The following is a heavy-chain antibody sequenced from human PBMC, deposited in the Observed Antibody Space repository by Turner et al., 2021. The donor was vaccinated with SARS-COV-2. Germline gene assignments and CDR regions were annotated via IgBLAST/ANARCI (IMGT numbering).Heavy chain of an antibody. V-gene: IGHV3-48*01. D-gene: IGHD1-1*01. J-gene: IGHJ4*02. Sequence: VRLVESGGGLAQPGGSLRLSCAASGFTFSSYAINWVRQAPGKGLEWLSYISSGSTDIYYADSVRGRFTVSRDNARNSLYLQMNNLRAEDTAVYYCARDKRYSIDYWGQGTLVTVSS. CDR1: GFTFSSYA. CDR2: ISSGSTDI. CDR3: ARDKRYSIDY.